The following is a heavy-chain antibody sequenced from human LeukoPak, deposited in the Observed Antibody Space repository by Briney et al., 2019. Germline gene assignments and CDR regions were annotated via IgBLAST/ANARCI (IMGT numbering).Heavy chain of an antibody. CDR1: GFTFSSYS. CDR2: ISSSSSYI. CDR3: AREGIYSGYDPYYFDY. D-gene: IGHD5-12*01. V-gene: IGHV3-21*01. J-gene: IGHJ4*02. Sequence: GGSLRLSCAASGFTFSSYSMNWVRQAPGKGLEWVSSISSSSSYIYYADSEKGRFTISRDNAKNSLYLQMNSPRAEDTAVYYCAREGIYSGYDPYYFDYWGQGTLVTVSS.